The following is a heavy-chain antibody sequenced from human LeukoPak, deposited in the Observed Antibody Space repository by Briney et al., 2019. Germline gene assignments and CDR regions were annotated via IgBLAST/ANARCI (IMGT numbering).Heavy chain of an antibody. V-gene: IGHV3-23*01. CDR3: ARDGVTAMALLLFDY. CDR1: GYTFSSYA. J-gene: IGHJ4*02. CDR2: ISGSGGNT. Sequence: GGSLRLSCAASGYTFSSYAMTWVRQAPGKGLEWVSAISGSGGNTNYAASVKGRFTISRDNAKNSLYLQMNSLRAEDTAVYYCARDGVTAMALLLFDYWGQGTLVTVSS. D-gene: IGHD5-18*01.